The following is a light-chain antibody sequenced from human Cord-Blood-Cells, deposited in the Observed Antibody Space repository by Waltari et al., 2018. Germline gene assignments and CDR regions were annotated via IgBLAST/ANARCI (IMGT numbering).Light chain of an antibody. Sequence: QAVVTQEPSLPVSPGGTVTLTCGSSTGAVTSVHYPYWFQQKPGQAPRTLISCTSTKHSWTPARFSGYLLGGKAALTPSGAQPEDEAEYYCLLSYSGAWVFGGGTKLTVL. J-gene: IGLJ3*02. V-gene: IGLV7-46*01. CDR1: TGAVTSVHY. CDR2: CTS. CDR3: LLSYSGAWV.